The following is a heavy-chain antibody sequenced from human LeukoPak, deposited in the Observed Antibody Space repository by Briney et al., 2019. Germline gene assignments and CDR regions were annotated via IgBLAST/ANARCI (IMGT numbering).Heavy chain of an antibody. J-gene: IGHJ4*02. Sequence: GGSLRLSCTASGLSLSNYDIHWVRQAPGNGLEWVAFIRYDGNDNYYADIVKGRFTISRDDSKNTLYLQMNSLRAEDGAVYYCAKGPAYSRSWYSLLGDYWGQGTLVTVSS. CDR3: AKGPAYSRSWYSLLGDY. CDR2: IRYDGNDN. V-gene: IGHV3-30*02. D-gene: IGHD6-13*01. CDR1: GLSLSNYD.